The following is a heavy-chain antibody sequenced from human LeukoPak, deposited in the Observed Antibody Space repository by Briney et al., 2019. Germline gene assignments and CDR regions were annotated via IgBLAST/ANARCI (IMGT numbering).Heavy chain of an antibody. CDR1: GYTFTGYY. CDR2: ISAYNGNT. CDR3: AREHAGWYSLDY. V-gene: IGHV1-18*04. Sequence: VASVKVSCKASGYTFTGYYMHWVRQTPGQGLEWMGWISAYNGNTNYAQKLQGRVTMTTDTSTSTAYMELRSLRSDDTAVYYCAREHAGWYSLDYWGQGTLVTVSS. J-gene: IGHJ4*02. D-gene: IGHD6-19*01.